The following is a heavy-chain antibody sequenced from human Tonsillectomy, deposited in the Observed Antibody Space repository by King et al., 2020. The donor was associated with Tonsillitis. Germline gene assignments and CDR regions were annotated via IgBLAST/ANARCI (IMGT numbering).Heavy chain of an antibody. CDR2: INPDNGGT. D-gene: IGHD2-8*01. CDR1: GYTFTGYF. Sequence: VQLVQSGAEVKKPGASVKVSCKASGYTFTGYFLHWVRQAPGQGLEWMGWINPDNGGTDSARKFQGRVTMTRDTSISTAYMELSSLGSYDTAVYYCATGYCPNGVCYIFDYWGQGTLVTVSS. J-gene: IGHJ4*02. V-gene: IGHV1-2*02. CDR3: ATGYCPNGVCYIFDY.